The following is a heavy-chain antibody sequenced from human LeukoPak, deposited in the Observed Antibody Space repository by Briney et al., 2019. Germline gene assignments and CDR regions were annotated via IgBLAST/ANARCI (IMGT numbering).Heavy chain of an antibody. J-gene: IGHJ4*02. Sequence: SETLSLTCAVYGGSFSGYYWSWIRQPPGKGLEWIGEINHSGSTNYNPSLKSRVTISVDTSKNQFSLKLSSVTAADTAVYYCARLGRDGYNYGVDYWGQGTLVTVSS. CDR3: ARLGRDGYNYGVDY. D-gene: IGHD5-24*01. CDR2: INHSGST. CDR1: GGSFSGYY. V-gene: IGHV4-34*01.